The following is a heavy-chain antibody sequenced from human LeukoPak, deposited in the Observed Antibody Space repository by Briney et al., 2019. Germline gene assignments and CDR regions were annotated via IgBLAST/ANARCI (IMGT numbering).Heavy chain of an antibody. CDR2: INSDGSST. V-gene: IGHV3-74*01. CDR1: GFTFSSYW. CDR3: ASGGRYSSGWYGYYFDY. J-gene: IGHJ4*02. Sequence: GGSLRLSCAASGFTFSSYWMHWVRQAPGKGLVWVSRINSDGSSTSYADSVKGRFTISRDNAKNTLYLQMNSLRAEDTAVYYCASGGRYSSGWYGYYFDYWGQGTLVTVSS. D-gene: IGHD6-19*01.